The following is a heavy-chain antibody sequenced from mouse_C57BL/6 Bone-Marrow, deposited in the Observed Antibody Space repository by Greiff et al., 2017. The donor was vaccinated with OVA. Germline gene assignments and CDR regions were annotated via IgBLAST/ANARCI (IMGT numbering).Heavy chain of an antibody. J-gene: IGHJ3*01. CDR2: IDPSDSYT. Sequence: QVQLKQSGAELVRPGTSVKLSCKASGYTFTSYWMHWVKQRPGQGLEWIGVIDPSDSYTNYNQKFKGKATLTVDTSSSTAYMQLSSLTSEDSAVYYCARPRTYWGQGTLVTVSA. CDR1: GYTFTSYW. CDR3: ARPRTY. V-gene: IGHV1-59*01.